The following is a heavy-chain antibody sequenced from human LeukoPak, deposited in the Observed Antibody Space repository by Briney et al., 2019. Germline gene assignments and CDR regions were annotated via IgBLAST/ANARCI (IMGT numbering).Heavy chain of an antibody. D-gene: IGHD3-10*01. CDR3: ARHMGRFGVRNAFDI. V-gene: IGHV4-59*08. Sequence: PSETLSLTCTVSGGSISIYYWSWIRQPPGKGLEWIGYIYYSGSTNYNPSLKSRVTISVDTSKNQFSLKLSSVTAADTAVYYCARHMGRFGVRNAFDIWGQGTMVTVSS. J-gene: IGHJ3*02. CDR1: GGSISIYY. CDR2: IYYSGST.